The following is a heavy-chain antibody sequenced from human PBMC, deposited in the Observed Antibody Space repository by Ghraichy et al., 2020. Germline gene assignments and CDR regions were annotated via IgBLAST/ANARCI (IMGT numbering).Heavy chain of an antibody. V-gene: IGHV4-34*01. D-gene: IGHD1-26*01. J-gene: IGHJ3*02. CDR2: INHSGST. Sequence: SETLSLTCAVSGGSFSGYYWSWIRQPPGKGLEWIGEINHSGSTNYNPSLKSRVTISVDTSKNQFSLKLSSVTAADTAVDYCAMGRIAFDIWGQGTMVTVSS. CDR1: GGSFSGYY. CDR3: AMGRIAFDI.